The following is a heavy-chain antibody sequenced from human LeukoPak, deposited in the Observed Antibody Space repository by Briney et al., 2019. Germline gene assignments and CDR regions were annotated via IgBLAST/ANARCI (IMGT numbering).Heavy chain of an antibody. CDR1: GGTFITYP. J-gene: IGHJ4*02. V-gene: IGHV1-69*17. Sequence: ASVKVSCKASGGTFITYPISWVRQAPGQGLEWMGGIIPIVGIANYAQKFRGRVTITADKSTNTAYMELSSLRSEDTAVYYCARDGEMAAIYFDYWGQGTLVTVSS. CDR2: IIPIVGIA. D-gene: IGHD5-24*01. CDR3: ARDGEMAAIYFDY.